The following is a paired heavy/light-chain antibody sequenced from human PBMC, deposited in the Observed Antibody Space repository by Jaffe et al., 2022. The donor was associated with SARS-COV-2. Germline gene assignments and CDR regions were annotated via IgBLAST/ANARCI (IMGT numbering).Heavy chain of an antibody. J-gene: IGHJ6*02. CDR2: IKQDGSEK. CDR1: GFTFSSYW. V-gene: IGHV3-7*01. D-gene: IGHD3-16*01. Sequence: EVQLVESGGGLVQPGGSLRLSCAASGFTFSSYWMSWVRQAPGKGLEWVANIKQDGSEKYYVDSVKGRFTISRDNAKNSLYLQMNSLRAEDTAVYYCARERVGGGLYYYGMDVWGQGTTVTVSS. CDR3: ARERVGGGLYYYGMDV.
Light chain of an antibody. CDR1: QGISSY. CDR2: AAS. Sequence: AIRMTQSPSSFSASTGDRVTITCRASQGISSYLAWYQQKPGKAPKLLIYAASTLQSGVPSRFSGSGSGTDFTLTISCLQSEDFATYYCQQYYSYPPYTFGQGTKLEIK. V-gene: IGKV1-8*01. CDR3: QQYYSYPPYT. J-gene: IGKJ2*01.